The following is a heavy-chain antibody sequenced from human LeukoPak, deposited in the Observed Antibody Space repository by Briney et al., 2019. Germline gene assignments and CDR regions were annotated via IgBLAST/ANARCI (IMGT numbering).Heavy chain of an antibody. CDR2: INPNSGGT. D-gene: IGHD7-27*01. Sequence: ASVKVSCKASGYTFTGCYMHWVRQAPGQGLEWMGRINPNSGGTNYAQKFQGRVTMTRDTSISTAYMELSRLRSDDTAVYYCARALSGPFLYYYYYGMDVWGQGTTVTVSS. CDR1: GYTFTGCY. V-gene: IGHV1-2*06. J-gene: IGHJ6*02. CDR3: ARALSGPFLYYYYYGMDV.